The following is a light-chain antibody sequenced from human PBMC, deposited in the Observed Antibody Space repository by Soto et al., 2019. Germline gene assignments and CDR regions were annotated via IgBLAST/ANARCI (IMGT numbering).Light chain of an antibody. V-gene: IGLV2-14*01. CDR1: SSDLGLYNY. CDR2: EVS. CDR3: SSFARGGTNV. J-gene: IGLJ1*01. Sequence: QSALTQPASVSGSPGQSITISCTGTSSDLGLYNYVSWYQHHPGKAPKLMIYEVSHRPSGVSNRFSGSKSGNTASLTISGLQAEDEANYYCSSFARGGTNVFGSGTKVTVL.